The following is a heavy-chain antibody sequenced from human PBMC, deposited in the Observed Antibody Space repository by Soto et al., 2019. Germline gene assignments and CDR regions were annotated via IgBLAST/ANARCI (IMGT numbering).Heavy chain of an antibody. Sequence: GGSLRLSCAASGFTFSSYAMNWVRQAPGKGLEWVSVISGSGDSTYYADSVKGRFIIPRDNSKNTLYLQMNSLRAEDTAVYYCARRGPGTYFDYWGQGTLVTVSS. CDR1: GFTFSSYA. CDR3: ARRGPGTYFDY. V-gene: IGHV3-23*01. J-gene: IGHJ4*02. CDR2: ISGSGDST. D-gene: IGHD6-13*01.